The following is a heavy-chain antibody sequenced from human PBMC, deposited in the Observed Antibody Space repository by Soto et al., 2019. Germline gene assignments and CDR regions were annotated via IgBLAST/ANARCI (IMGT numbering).Heavy chain of an antibody. Sequence: QVQLQESGPGLVKPSQTLSLTCTVSGGSISSGGYYWSWIRQHPGKGLEWIGYIYYSGSTYYNPSLKSRVTISVDTSKNQFSLKLSSVTAADTAVYYCARGIPGYGSGYYYVWEEQPNTGYFDYWGQGTLVTVSS. J-gene: IGHJ4*02. CDR1: GGSISSGGYY. D-gene: IGHD3-22*01. CDR3: ARGIPGYGSGYYYVWEEQPNTGYFDY. CDR2: IYYSGST. V-gene: IGHV4-31*03.